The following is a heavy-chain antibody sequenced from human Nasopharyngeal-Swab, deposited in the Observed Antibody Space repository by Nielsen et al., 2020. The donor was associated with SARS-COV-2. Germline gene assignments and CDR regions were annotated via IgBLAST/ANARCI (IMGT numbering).Heavy chain of an antibody. J-gene: IGHJ5*02. CDR2: INTNTGNP. CDR3: ARDEKSQGIFGVVISGQWWFDP. CDR1: GYTFTSYA. Sequence: ASVQVSCKASGYTFTSYAMNWVRQAPAQGLEWMGWINTNTGNPTYAQGFTGRFVFSLDTSVSTAYLQISSLKAEDTAVYYCARDEKSQGIFGVVISGQWWFDPWGQGTLVTVSS. D-gene: IGHD3-3*01. V-gene: IGHV7-4-1*02.